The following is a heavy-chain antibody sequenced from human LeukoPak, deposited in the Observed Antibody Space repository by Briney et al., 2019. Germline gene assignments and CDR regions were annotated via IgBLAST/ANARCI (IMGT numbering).Heavy chain of an antibody. D-gene: IGHD3-22*01. CDR3: ARGLWGDYYDSSGYSEDY. V-gene: IGHV4-59*12. Sequence: SETLSLTCTVSGGSISSYYWSWIRQPPGKGLEWIGYIYYSGSTNYNPSLKSRVTISVDTSKNQFSLKLSSVTAADTAVYYCARGLWGDYYDSSGYSEDYWGQGTLVTVSS. J-gene: IGHJ4*02. CDR2: IYYSGST. CDR1: GGSISSYY.